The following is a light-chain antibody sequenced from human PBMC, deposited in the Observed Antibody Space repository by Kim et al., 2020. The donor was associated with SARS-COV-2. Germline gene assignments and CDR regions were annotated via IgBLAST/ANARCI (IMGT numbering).Light chain of an antibody. CDR3: QQSQKLPYT. Sequence: DIQMTQSPSSLSASVGDRVTMTCQASDDINTYVNWYQQKPGKAPKLMIYDASNLEIGVPSRFSGSGSGTDFTFTIKNLRPEDTATYYCQQSQKLPYTFAPGTKLEIK. CDR1: DDINTY. V-gene: IGKV1-33*01. CDR2: DAS. J-gene: IGKJ2*01.